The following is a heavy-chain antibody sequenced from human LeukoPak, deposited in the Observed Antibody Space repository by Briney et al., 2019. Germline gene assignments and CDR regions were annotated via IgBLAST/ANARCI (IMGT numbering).Heavy chain of an antibody. CDR3: ARDLGTVSDY. D-gene: IGHD4-11*01. Sequence: GASVKFSCRASGYTFTGYYMHWVRQAPGQGLEWMGRINPNSGGTNYAQKFQGRVTMTRDTSISTAYMELSRLRSDATAVYYCARDLGTVSDYWGQGTLVTVSS. V-gene: IGHV1-2*06. CDR2: INPNSGGT. CDR1: GYTFTGYY. J-gene: IGHJ4*02.